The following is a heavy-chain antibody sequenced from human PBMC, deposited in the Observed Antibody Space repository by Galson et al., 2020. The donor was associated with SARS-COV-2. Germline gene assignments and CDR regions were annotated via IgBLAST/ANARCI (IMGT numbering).Heavy chain of an antibody. CDR3: ARGGDVLRFFDLFQKTNWFDP. CDR2: ISAYNGNT. V-gene: IGHV1-18*01. CDR1: GYTFTSYG. D-gene: IGHD3-9*01. Sequence: GESLKISCKASGYTFTSYGISWVRQAPGQGLEWMGWISAYNGNTNYAQKLQGRVTMTTDTSTSTAYMELRSLRSDDTAVYYCARGGDVLRFFDLFQKTNWFDPWGQGTLVTVSS. J-gene: IGHJ5*02.